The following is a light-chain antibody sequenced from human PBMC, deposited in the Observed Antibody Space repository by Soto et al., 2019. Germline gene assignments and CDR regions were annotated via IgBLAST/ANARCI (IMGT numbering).Light chain of an antibody. CDR1: QGISIW. CDR2: AAS. Sequence: DIQMTQSPSSVSASVGDRVTITCRASQGISIWLAWYQQKPGKAPKLLIYAASSLESGVPSRFSGSASGTDFTLTISSLHPDDFATYYCQQATSFPFTFGPGTKVDI. V-gene: IGKV1-12*01. CDR3: QQATSFPFT. J-gene: IGKJ3*01.